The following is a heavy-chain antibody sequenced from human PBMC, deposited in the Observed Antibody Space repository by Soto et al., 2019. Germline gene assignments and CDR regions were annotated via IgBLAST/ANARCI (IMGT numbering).Heavy chain of an antibody. CDR3: ARDRHSSGTGGFEI. CDR2: MKQDGSEK. D-gene: IGHD6-19*01. Sequence: GGSLILSCTASGFTLSSYWMGWVRQAPGKGLEWVANMKQDGSEKYYVDSVEGRFTISSAKNSLYLQMNSLRADDTAVYYCARDRHSSGTGGFEIWGQGKMVTV. J-gene: IGHJ3*02. V-gene: IGHV3-7*03. CDR1: GFTLSSYW.